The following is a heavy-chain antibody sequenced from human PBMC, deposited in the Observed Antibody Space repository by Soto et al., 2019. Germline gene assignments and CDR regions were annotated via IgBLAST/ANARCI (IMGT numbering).Heavy chain of an antibody. J-gene: IGHJ3*02. CDR3: ARDSPRMAVAHSHAFDI. V-gene: IGHV1-18*04. CDR2: ISAYIGYT. D-gene: IGHD6-19*01. Sequence: QVQLVQSGAEVKKPGASVKVSCKASGYTFTSYGISWVRQAPGQGLEWMGWISAYIGYTNYAEKFQGRVTMTTDTSTSTAYMELRSLRSDDTAVYYCARDSPRMAVAHSHAFDIWGQGTVVTVSS. CDR1: GYTFTSYG.